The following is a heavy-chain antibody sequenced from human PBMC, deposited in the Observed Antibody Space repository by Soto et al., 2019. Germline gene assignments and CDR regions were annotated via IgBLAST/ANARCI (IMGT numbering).Heavy chain of an antibody. CDR2: ISYDGSNK. CDR1: GFTFSSYG. CDR3: AKGEGLIVLVPAAIDY. D-gene: IGHD2-2*01. Sequence: QVQLVESGGGVVQPGRSLRLSCAASGFTFSSYGMHWVRQAPGKGLEWVAVISYDGSNKYYADSVKGRFTISRDNSKNTLYLQMNSLRAEDTAVYYCAKGEGLIVLVPAAIDYWGQGTLVTVSS. J-gene: IGHJ4*02. V-gene: IGHV3-30*18.